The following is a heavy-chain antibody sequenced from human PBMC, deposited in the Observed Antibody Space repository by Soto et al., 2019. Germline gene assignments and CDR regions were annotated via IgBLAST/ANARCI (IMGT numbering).Heavy chain of an antibody. CDR2: TSHDGVT. D-gene: IGHD2-8*01. Sequence: SETLSLTCTVSGGSINSYYWSWIRQSPGKGLEWIGETSHDGVTNYNPSLEGRVTISIDKSKNQFYLDLNSVTAADTAIYYCARNGVCTRPGCIVGWFAPGGPGTLVTVS. CDR3: ARNGVCTRPGCIVGWFAP. V-gene: IGHV4-59*12. CDR1: GGSINSYY. J-gene: IGHJ5*02.